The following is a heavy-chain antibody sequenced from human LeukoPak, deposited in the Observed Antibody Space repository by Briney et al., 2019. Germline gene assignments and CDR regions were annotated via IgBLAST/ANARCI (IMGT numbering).Heavy chain of an antibody. Sequence: ASVKVSCKVSGYTLTELSMHWVRQAPGQGLEWMGWINPNSGGTNYAQKFQGRVTMTRDTSISTAYMELSRLRSDDTAVYYCAKGVWSGYPNYNFDYWGQGTLVTVSS. CDR1: GYTLTELS. D-gene: IGHD3-3*01. CDR3: AKGVWSGYPNYNFDY. V-gene: IGHV1-2*02. J-gene: IGHJ4*02. CDR2: INPNSGGT.